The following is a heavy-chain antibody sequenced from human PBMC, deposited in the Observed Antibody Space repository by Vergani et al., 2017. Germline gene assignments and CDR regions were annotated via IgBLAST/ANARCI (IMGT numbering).Heavy chain of an antibody. Sequence: QVQLVQSGAEVKKPGASVKVSCKASGYTFTGYYMHWVRQAPGQGLEWMGWINPNSGGTNYAQKFQGRVTMTRDTSISTASLELSRLRSDDTAVYYCARWDIVVVPAAMRGGRRRYFDYWGQGTLVTVAA. CDR2: INPNSGGT. CDR1: GYTFTGYY. V-gene: IGHV1-2*02. CDR3: ARWDIVVVPAAMRGGRRRYFDY. J-gene: IGHJ4*02. D-gene: IGHD2-2*01.